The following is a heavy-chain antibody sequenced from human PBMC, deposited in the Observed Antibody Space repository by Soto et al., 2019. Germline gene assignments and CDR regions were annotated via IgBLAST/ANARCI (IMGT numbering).Heavy chain of an antibody. CDR3: LMGYFFDY. V-gene: IGHV3-23*01. CDR2: ISNNGGTT. Sequence: EVQLLESGGGLVQPGGSLRLSCAASGFTFSSYAMSWVRQAPGKGLEWVSTISNNGGTTYDADSVKGRFTISRDNSKXTXXXXXXXXXXXXXXVYYCLMGYFFDYWGQGTLVTVSP. CDR1: GFTFSSYA. D-gene: IGHD3-10*01. J-gene: IGHJ4*02.